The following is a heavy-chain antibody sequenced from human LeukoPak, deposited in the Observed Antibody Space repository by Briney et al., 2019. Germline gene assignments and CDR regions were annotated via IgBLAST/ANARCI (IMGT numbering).Heavy chain of an antibody. Sequence: GGSLTLYCAASGFTVSSNSMSWVRQAPGKGLESVSLIYSCGSTNYADSVRGRFTISRDNSENTLYLQMNSLSAEDTAVYYCARAMASRWYYFDYWGQGTLVTVSS. CDR3: ARAMASRWYYFDY. D-gene: IGHD2-15*01. J-gene: IGHJ4*02. V-gene: IGHV3-53*01. CDR1: GFTVSSNS. CDR2: IYSCGST.